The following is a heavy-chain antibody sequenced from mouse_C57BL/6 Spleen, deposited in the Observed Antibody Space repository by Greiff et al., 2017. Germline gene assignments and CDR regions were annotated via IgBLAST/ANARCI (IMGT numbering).Heavy chain of an antibody. V-gene: IGHV7-3*01. Sequence: EVQLVESGGGLVQPGGSLSLSCAASGFTFTDYYMSWVRQPPGKALEWLGFIRNKANGYTTEYSASVKGRFTISRDNSQSILYLQMNALGAEDSATYYCARYYYGSSGFDYWGQGTLVTVSA. J-gene: IGHJ3*01. CDR2: IRNKANGYTT. CDR3: ARYYYGSSGFDY. CDR1: GFTFTDYY. D-gene: IGHD1-1*01.